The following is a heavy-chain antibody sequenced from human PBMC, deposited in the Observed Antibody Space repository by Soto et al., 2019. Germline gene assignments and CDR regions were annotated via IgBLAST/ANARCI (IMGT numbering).Heavy chain of an antibody. CDR1: GYTFTSYG. Sequence: QVQLVQSGAEVKKPGASVKVSCKASGYTFTSYGISCVRQAPGQGLEWRGWISAYNGNTNYAQKLQGRVTMTTDTATSTAYMELRSLRYDDKAVYYCSRDLAGPYGSGSHYGMDVWGQGTTVTVSS. J-gene: IGHJ6*02. D-gene: IGHD3-10*01. CDR3: SRDLAGPYGSGSHYGMDV. V-gene: IGHV1-18*01. CDR2: ISAYNGNT.